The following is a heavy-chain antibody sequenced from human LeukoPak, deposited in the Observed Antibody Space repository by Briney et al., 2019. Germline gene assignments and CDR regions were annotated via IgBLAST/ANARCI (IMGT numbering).Heavy chain of an antibody. CDR2: IYYSGST. CDR3: ASLSEGYYDSNSKGKPRAAFDI. CDR1: GGSISSYY. V-gene: IGHV4-59*01. J-gene: IGHJ3*02. Sequence: SETLSLTCTVSGGSISSYYWSWIRQPPGKGLEWIGYIYYSGSTNYNPSLKSRVTISVDTSKNQFSLKLSSVTAADTAVYYCASLSEGYYDSNSKGKPRAAFDIWGQGTMVTVSS. D-gene: IGHD3-22*01.